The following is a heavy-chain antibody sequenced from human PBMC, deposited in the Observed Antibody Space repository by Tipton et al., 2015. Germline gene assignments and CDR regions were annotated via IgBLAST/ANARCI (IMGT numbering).Heavy chain of an antibody. CDR3: ARDLEHGMDV. V-gene: IGHV4-59*01. D-gene: IGHD5-24*01. CDR1: GGSISRYY. Sequence: TLSLTCTVSGGSISRYYWSWIRQPPGKGLEWIGYIYYSGSTHYNPSLKRRVTISLDTSKNQFSLTLNSVTAADTAVYYCARDLEHGMDVWGQGTTVTVSS. J-gene: IGHJ6*02. CDR2: IYYSGST.